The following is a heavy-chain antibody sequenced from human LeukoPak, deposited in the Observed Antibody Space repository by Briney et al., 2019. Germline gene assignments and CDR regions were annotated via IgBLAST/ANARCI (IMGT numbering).Heavy chain of an antibody. CDR2: INWNGGST. Sequence: PGRSLRLSCAASGFTFDDYGMSWVRQAPGKGLEWVSGINWNGGSTGYADSVKGRFTISGDNAKNSLYLQMNSLRAEDTALYYCARGLRGRYSSGWYPGWFDPWGQGTLVTVSS. J-gene: IGHJ5*02. V-gene: IGHV3-20*04. CDR1: GFTFDDYG. CDR3: ARGLRGRYSSGWYPGWFDP. D-gene: IGHD6-19*01.